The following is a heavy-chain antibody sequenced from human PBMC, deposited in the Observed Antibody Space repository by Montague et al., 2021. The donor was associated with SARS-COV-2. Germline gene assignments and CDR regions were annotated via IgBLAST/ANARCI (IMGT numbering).Heavy chain of an antibody. CDR3: AKDIDYYDSSGYYGY. J-gene: IGHJ4*02. CDR2: ISWNSGSI. D-gene: IGHD3-22*01. Sequence: SRRLSCSASGFTFGDYAMHWVRQAPGKGLEWVSGISWNSGSIGYADSVKGRFTISRDNAKNSLYLQMNSLRAEDTALYYCAKDIDYYDSSGYYGYWGQGTLVTVSS. V-gene: IGHV3-9*01. CDR1: GFTFGDYA.